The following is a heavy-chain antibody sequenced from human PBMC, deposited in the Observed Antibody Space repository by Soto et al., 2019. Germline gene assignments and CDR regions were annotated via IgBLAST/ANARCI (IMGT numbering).Heavy chain of an antibody. CDR2: INAGNGNT. V-gene: IGHV1-3*01. J-gene: IGHJ6*03. Sequence: QVQLVQSGAEVKKPGASVKVSCKASGYTFTSYAMHWVRQAPGQRLEWMGWINAGNGNTKYSQKFQGRVTITRDTSATTAYMELSSLRSEDTAVYYCARDPWAARLAYYYMDVWGKGTTVTVSS. CDR3: ARDPWAARLAYYYMDV. D-gene: IGHD6-6*01. CDR1: GYTFTSYA.